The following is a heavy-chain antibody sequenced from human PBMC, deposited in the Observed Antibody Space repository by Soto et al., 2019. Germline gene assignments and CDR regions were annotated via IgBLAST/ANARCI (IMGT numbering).Heavy chain of an antibody. V-gene: IGHV4-4*02. Sequence: PSETLSLTCGVSGGSITNNNWWSWVRQPPRNGREWIGEIYHSGSTNYNPSLKSRVTISVDTSKNQFSLELSSVTAADTAVYYCARHLGYCSGGSWSDAFDIWGQGTMVTVSS. CDR2: IYHSGST. CDR3: ARHLGYCSGGSWSDAFDI. CDR1: GGSITNNNW. J-gene: IGHJ3*02. D-gene: IGHD2-15*01.